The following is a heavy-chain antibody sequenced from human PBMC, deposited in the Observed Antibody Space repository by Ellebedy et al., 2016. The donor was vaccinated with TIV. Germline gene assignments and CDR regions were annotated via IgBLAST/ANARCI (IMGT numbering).Heavy chain of an antibody. CDR3: TTQSIYIDQQWLLRRT. D-gene: IGHD6-19*01. V-gene: IGHV3-15*01. J-gene: IGHJ4*02. Sequence: PGGSLRLSCAASGFTFTNAWMSWVRQAPGKGLEWVGRIKDKGDGEATDYAAPVKGRFTISRDDSKATVYLQMNALKSEDTAVYYCTTQSIYIDQQWLLRRTWGQGTLVTVSS. CDR2: IKDKGDGEAT. CDR1: GFTFTNAW.